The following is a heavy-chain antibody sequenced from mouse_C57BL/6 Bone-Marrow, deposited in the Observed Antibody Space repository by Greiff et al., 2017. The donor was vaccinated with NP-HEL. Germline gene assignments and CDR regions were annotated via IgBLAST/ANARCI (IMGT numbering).Heavy chain of an antibody. V-gene: IGHV1-63*01. CDR3: ARRNSNFSWFAY. Sequence: VQLQQSGAELVRPGTSVKMSCKASGYTFTNYWIGWAKQRPGHGLEWIGDIYPGGGYTNYNEKFKGKATLTADKSSSTAYTQFSSLTSEDSAIYYCARRNSNFSWFAYWGQGTLVTVSA. J-gene: IGHJ3*01. CDR2: IYPGGGYT. D-gene: IGHD2-5*01. CDR1: GYTFTNYW.